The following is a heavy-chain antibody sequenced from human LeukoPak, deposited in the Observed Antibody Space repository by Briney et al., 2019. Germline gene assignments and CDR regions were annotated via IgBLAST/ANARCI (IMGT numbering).Heavy chain of an antibody. V-gene: IGHV1-2*02. J-gene: IGHJ3*02. CDR3: ARVFSGQQVRRAFDI. Sequence: GASVKVSCKASGYTFTGYYMHWVRQAPGQGLEWMGWINPNSGGTNYAQKFQGRVTMTRDTSISTAYMELSRLRSDDTAVDYCARVFSGQQVRRAFDIWGQGTMVTVSS. D-gene: IGHD6-13*01. CDR1: GYTFTGYY. CDR2: INPNSGGT.